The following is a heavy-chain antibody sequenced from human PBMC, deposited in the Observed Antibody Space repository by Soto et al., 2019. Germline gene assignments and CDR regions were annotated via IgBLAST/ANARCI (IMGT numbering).Heavy chain of an antibody. J-gene: IGHJ5*02. D-gene: IGHD2-15*01. Sequence: GXSVKVYCKTSGYPFTRYYRHWGRKKNEQGLEWMGIINPSGGSTSYAQKFQGRVTMTRDTSTSTVYMELSSLRSEDTAVYYCAREGSSGVPSGWFDPWGQGTLVTVSS. V-gene: IGHV1-46*01. CDR3: AREGSSGVPSGWFDP. CDR2: INPSGGST. CDR1: GYPFTRYY.